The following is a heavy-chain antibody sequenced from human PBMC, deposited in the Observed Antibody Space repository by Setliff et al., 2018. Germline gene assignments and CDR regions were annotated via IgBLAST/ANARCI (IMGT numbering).Heavy chain of an antibody. CDR1: GYTFTSYA. J-gene: IGHJ4*02. V-gene: IGHV1-18*01. CDR2: ISAYNGKT. Sequence: ASVKVSCKASGYTFTSYAMHWVRQAPGQGLEWVGWISAYNGKTYSAQKFQDRVTLTTHTSTNMGYLELRDLRSDDTAVYYCLRLVRYCTKIACQATSGDEVWGLGTLVTVSS. D-gene: IGHD2-8*01. CDR3: LRLVRYCTKIACQATSGDEV.